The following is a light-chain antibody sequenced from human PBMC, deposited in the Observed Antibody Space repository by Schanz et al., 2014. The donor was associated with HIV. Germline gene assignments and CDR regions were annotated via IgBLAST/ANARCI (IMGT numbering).Light chain of an antibody. CDR1: SSNIGTNT. CDR3: ATWDDSLDGWV. CDR2: SNS. V-gene: IGLV1-44*01. Sequence: QSVLTQPPSASGTPGQRVTISCSGSSSNIGTNTVHWYQQLPGTAPKLLIYSNSQRPSGVPDRFSGSQSGTSASLAISGLQSEDESDFFCATWDDSLDGWVFGGGTKLTVL. J-gene: IGLJ3*02.